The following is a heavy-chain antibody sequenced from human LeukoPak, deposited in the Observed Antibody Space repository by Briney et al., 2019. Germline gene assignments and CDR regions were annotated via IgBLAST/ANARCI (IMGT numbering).Heavy chain of an antibody. CDR3: ARDSLRYSSSWYQA. V-gene: IGHV3-73*01. Sequence: GGSLRLSCAASGFTFSGSAMHWVRQASGKGLEWVGRIRSKANTYATAYAASVKGRFTISRDDSKNTAYLQMNSLRAEDTAVYYCARDSLRYSSSWYQAWGQGTLVTVSS. J-gene: IGHJ5*02. D-gene: IGHD6-13*01. CDR1: GFTFSGSA. CDR2: IRSKANTYAT.